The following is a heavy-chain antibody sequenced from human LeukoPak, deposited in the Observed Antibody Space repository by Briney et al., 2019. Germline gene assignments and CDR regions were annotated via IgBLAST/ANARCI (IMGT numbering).Heavy chain of an antibody. CDR2: ISAYNGNT. V-gene: IGHV1-18*04. CDR1: GYTFTSYG. D-gene: IGHD1-1*01. CDR3: ARGDVDWNDFDY. J-gene: IGHJ4*02. Sequence: ASVKVSCKASGYTFTSYGISWVRQAPGQGLEWMGWISAYNGNTNYAQKLQGRVTMTTDTSASTAYMGLRSLRSDDTAVYYCARGDVDWNDFDYWGQGTLVTVSS.